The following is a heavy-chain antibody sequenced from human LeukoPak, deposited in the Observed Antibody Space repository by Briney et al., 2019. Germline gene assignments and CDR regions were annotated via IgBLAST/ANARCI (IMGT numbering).Heavy chain of an antibody. CDR1: GGSISSGSYY. Sequence: SETLSLTCIVSGGSISSGSYYWSWIRQPAGKGLEWIGRIYTSGSTNYNPSLKSRVTISVDTSKNQFSLKLSSVTAADTAVYYCARGIRWEDILTGLDYWGQGTLVTVSS. V-gene: IGHV4-61*02. CDR2: IYTSGST. J-gene: IGHJ4*02. CDR3: ARGIRWEDILTGLDY. D-gene: IGHD3-9*01.